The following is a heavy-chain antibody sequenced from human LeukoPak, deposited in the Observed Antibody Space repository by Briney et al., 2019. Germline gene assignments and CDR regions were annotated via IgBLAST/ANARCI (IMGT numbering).Heavy chain of an antibody. D-gene: IGHD1-20*01. CDR3: ASNNWPYVNWFDP. J-gene: IGHJ5*02. CDR2: INPNSGNT. Sequence: ASVKVSCKASGYTFTSYDINGVRQATGQGLEWMGWINPNSGNTGYAQKFQGRVTMTRNTSISTAYMELNSLKSEDTAVYYCASNNWPYVNWFDPWGQGTLVIVSS. V-gene: IGHV1-8*01. CDR1: GYTFTSYD.